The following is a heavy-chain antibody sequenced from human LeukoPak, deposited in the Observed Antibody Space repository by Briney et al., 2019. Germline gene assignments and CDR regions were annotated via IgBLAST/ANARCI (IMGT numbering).Heavy chain of an antibody. CDR3: ARQAPYDNNDY. CDR1: GYTFTKYW. D-gene: IGHD1/OR15-1a*01. CDR2: IYPGDSDA. J-gene: IGHJ4*02. V-gene: IGHV5-51*01. Sequence: GESLKISCKASGYTFTKYWIAWVRQMPGKGLEWMGIIYPGDSDARYSPSFQGQATISADKSISTAYLQWSSLRASDTAMYYCARQAPYDNNDYWGQGTLVTVSS.